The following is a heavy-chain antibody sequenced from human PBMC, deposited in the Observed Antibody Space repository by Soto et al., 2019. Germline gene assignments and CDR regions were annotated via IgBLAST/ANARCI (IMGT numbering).Heavy chain of an antibody. Sequence: GGSLRLSCATSGFSFNIFGMHWVRQAPGKALEWVGLISKNGDNQYYGDSAKGRFIISRDNPKNSLYLQLHSLRPDDTTVYYCAKDAYNAAFDVWGQGTMVTVSS. J-gene: IGHJ3*01. CDR2: ISKNGDNQ. CDR3: AKDAYNAAFDV. V-gene: IGHV3-30*18. D-gene: IGHD1-1*01. CDR1: GFSFNIFG.